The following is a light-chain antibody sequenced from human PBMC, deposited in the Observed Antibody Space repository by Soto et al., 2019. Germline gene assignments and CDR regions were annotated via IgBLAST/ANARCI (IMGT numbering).Light chain of an antibody. CDR3: SSYAASNNFYFV. CDR1: SSDVAEYNY. CDR2: EVT. Sequence: QSVLTQPPSASGSPGQSVTISCTGTSSDVAEYNYVSWYQQHPGKAPKLMIYEVTKRPSGVPDCFSGSKSGNTASLTVSGLQAEDEADYYCSSYAASNNFYFVFGGGTKVTVL. J-gene: IGLJ3*02. V-gene: IGLV2-8*01.